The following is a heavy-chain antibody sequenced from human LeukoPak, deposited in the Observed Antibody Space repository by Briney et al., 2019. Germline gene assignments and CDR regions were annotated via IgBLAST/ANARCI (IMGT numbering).Heavy chain of an antibody. CDR3: ARDKIVGPTFFDY. Sequence: GGSLRLSCATSGFTFSTYWMGWVRQAPGKGLEWVANIKQDESEKYYVDSVKGRFTISRDNAKNSLYLQMNSLRAEDTAVYYCARDKIVGPTFFDYWGQGTLVTVSS. J-gene: IGHJ4*02. CDR2: IKQDESEK. CDR1: GFTFSTYW. D-gene: IGHD1-26*01. V-gene: IGHV3-7*01.